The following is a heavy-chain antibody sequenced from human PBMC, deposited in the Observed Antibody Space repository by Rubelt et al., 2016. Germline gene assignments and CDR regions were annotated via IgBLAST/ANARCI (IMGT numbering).Heavy chain of an antibody. CDR2: IRGSGDRT. D-gene: IGHD1-26*01. Sequence: EVQLLESGGGLVQPGGSLRLSCAASGFTFSSYAMNWVRQAPGKGLEWVSVIRGSGDRTNYADSVKGRFTISRDNSKNTMYLQMNSLGADDTAVYYCAKGGSGSYGLDAFDIWGQVTMVTVSS. CDR1: GFTFSSYA. V-gene: IGHV3-23*01. J-gene: IGHJ3*02. CDR3: AKGGSGSYGLDAFDI.